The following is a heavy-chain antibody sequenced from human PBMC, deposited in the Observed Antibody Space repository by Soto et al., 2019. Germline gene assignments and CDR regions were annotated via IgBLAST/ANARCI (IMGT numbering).Heavy chain of an antibody. CDR1: GGSISIFY. J-gene: IGHJ6*03. V-gene: IGHV4-59*08. CDR2: VYYTGST. D-gene: IGHD3-9*01. Sequence: SETLSLTCTVSGGSISIFYWSWIRQPPGKGLEWIGYVYYTGSTSYNPSLKRRVTFSADSSRGQFSLRLNSVTAADTAVYYCARTVLGPDLLADSFVDYYYMDVWGQGNTVTVSS. CDR3: ARTVLGPDLLADSFVDYYYMDV.